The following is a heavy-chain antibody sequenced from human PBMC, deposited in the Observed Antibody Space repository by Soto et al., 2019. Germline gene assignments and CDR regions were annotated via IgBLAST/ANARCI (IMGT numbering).Heavy chain of an antibody. CDR1: GYTFTSYG. V-gene: IGHV1-18*01. J-gene: IGHJ6*02. D-gene: IGHD3-10*01. CDR2: ISAYNGNT. CDR3: ARGPNYYGSGRFYGMDV. Sequence: QVQLVQSGAEVKKPGASVKVSCKASGYTFTSYGISWVRQAPGQGLEWMGWISAYNGNTNYAQKLQGRVTITTNTSTSTAYRELRSLRSDDTAVYYCARGPNYYGSGRFYGMDVWGQGTTVTVSS.